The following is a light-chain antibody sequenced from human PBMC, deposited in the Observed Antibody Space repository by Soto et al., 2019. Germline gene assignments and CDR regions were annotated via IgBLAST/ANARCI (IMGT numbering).Light chain of an antibody. CDR3: RSYTSSSTYV. CDR1: SSDVGNYNL. V-gene: IGLV2-14*02. J-gene: IGLJ1*01. CDR2: EDT. Sequence: QSALTQPASVSGSPGQSITISCTGTSSDVGNYNLVSWYQQHPGKAPKLIIYEDTKRPSGVSNRFSGSKSGNTASLTISGLQAEDEADYYCRSYTSSSTYVFGTGTMVTVL.